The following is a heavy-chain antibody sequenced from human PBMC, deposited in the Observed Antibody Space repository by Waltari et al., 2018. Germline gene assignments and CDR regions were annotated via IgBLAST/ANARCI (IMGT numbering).Heavy chain of an antibody. V-gene: IGHV3-9*01. CDR2: ISWNSGNI. Sequence: QLLGSGGGWERPTGSLGPPVEALGLTFGSFARPWFRPAPGKGLEWVSGISWNSGNIGYSDLVKGRFTISRDNAKKSLYLQMNSLRGEDTALYYCAKARGANYYDSNFEYWGQGSLVTVSS. CDR1: GLTFGSFA. D-gene: IGHD3-22*01. J-gene: IGHJ4*02. CDR3: AKARGANYYDSNFEY.